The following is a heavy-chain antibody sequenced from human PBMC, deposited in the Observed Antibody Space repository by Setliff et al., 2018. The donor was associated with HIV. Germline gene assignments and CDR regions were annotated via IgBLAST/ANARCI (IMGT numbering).Heavy chain of an antibody. CDR2: VYYSGST. D-gene: IGHD3-22*01. CDR3: AKEDYYDQKGAFDI. Sequence: SETLSLTCTVSGGSISSYYWSWIRQPPGKGLEWIGYVYYSGSTNYNPSLKSRLTISVDTSKNQFSLKLSSVTAADTAVYYCAKEDYYDQKGAFDIWGQGTMVTVSS. CDR1: GGSISSYY. V-gene: IGHV4-59*01. J-gene: IGHJ3*02.